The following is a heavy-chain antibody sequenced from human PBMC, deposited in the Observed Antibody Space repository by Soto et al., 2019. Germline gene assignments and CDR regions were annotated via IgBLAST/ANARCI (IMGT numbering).Heavy chain of an antibody. J-gene: IGHJ5*02. Sequence: QVQLVQSGAEVKKPGASVKVSCKASGYTFTNYGISWVRQAPGQGLEWMGWINTYNGNTNHAQKLQGRVTMTTDTSPRTAYMERRSRRSDDTAVYYCARGVGSGTYYNQYNWFDPWGQGTLVTVSS. CDR2: INTYNGNT. CDR3: ARGVGSGTYYNQYNWFDP. CDR1: GYTFTNYG. V-gene: IGHV1-18*01. D-gene: IGHD3-10*01.